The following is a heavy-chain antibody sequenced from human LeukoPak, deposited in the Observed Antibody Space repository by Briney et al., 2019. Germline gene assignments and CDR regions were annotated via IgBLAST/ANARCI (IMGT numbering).Heavy chain of an antibody. CDR2: INPNSGGT. CDR1: GYTFTGYY. J-gene: IGHJ4*02. V-gene: IGHV1-2*06. CDR3: AREYYDFWSGYYTYDY. D-gene: IGHD3-3*01. Sequence: ASVKVSCKASGYTFTGYYMHWVRQAPGQGLEWMGRINPNSGGTNYAQKFQGRVTMTRDTSISTAYMELSRLRSDDTAVYYCAREYYDFWSGYYTYDYWGQGTLVTVSS.